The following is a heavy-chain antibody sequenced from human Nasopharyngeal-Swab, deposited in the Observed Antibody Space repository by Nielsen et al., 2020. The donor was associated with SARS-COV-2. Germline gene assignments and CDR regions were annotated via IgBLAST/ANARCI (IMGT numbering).Heavy chain of an antibody. V-gene: IGHV3-30*03. CDR3: ARGAVAGRNAFDI. Sequence: GESLKISCAASGFNVTRFGMHWVRQAPGKGLQWVAFISYDGTIQYYTDSVTGRFTISRDNSKNTLYLQMNSLRPEDTAVHYCARGAVAGRNAFDIWGQGTLVTVSS. CDR2: ISYDGTIQ. D-gene: IGHD6-19*01. J-gene: IGHJ3*02. CDR1: GFNVTRFG.